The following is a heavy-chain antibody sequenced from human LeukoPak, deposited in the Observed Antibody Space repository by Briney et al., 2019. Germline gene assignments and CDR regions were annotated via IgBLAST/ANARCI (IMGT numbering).Heavy chain of an antibody. V-gene: IGHV3-23*01. CDR1: GFTLSSYE. CDR2: VDYSADST. Sequence: GGSLRLSCTVSGFTLSSYEMSWIRQAPGKGLEWVSSVDYSADSTHYADSVMGRFTISRDNAKNSLYLQMNSLRAEDTAVYYCARVEDYDILTGYDYWGQGTLVTVSS. J-gene: IGHJ4*02. CDR3: ARVEDYDILTGYDY. D-gene: IGHD3-9*01.